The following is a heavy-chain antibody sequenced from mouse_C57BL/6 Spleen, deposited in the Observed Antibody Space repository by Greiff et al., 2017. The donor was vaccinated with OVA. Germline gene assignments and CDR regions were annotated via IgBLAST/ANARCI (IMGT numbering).Heavy chain of an antibody. CDR3: TRSDSSGWFAY. D-gene: IGHD3-2*02. Sequence: VQLQQSGAELVRPGASVTLSCKASGYTFTDYEMHWVKQTPVHGLEWIGAIDPETGGTAYNQKFKGKAILTADKSSSTAYMELRSLTSEDSAVYYCTRSDSSGWFAYWGQGTLVTVPA. CDR1: GYTFTDYE. V-gene: IGHV1-15*01. J-gene: IGHJ3*01. CDR2: IDPETGGT.